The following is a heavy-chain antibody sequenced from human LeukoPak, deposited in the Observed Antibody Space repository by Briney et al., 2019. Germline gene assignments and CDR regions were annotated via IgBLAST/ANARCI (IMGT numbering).Heavy chain of an antibody. D-gene: IGHD6-19*01. Sequence: GEPLNTSGKGSGYSFTSYWIGWVRQMPGKGLEWMGRFDPSDSYTNYSPSFQGHVIISADKSISTAYLQWSSLKPSDTAIYYCARPMYSSGWYNAFDIWGQGTMVTVSS. CDR3: ARPMYSSGWYNAFDI. CDR2: FDPSDSYT. V-gene: IGHV5-10-1*01. J-gene: IGHJ3*02. CDR1: GYSFTSYW.